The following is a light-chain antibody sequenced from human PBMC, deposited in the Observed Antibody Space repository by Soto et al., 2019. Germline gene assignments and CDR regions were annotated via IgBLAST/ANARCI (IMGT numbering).Light chain of an antibody. CDR1: QDISGW. CDR2: AAS. CDR3: LQADTFPIT. V-gene: IGKV1-12*01. Sequence: DIQMTQSPSSVSASVGDRVTITCRASQDISGWLAWYQQKPGRAPKLLIYAASSLQSGVPTRFAGNGSGTSFTLTITSLQPEDFATYSCLQADTFPITFGQGTRLEI. J-gene: IGKJ5*01.